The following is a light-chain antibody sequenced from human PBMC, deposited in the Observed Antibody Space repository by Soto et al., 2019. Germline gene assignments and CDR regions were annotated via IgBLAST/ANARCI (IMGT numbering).Light chain of an antibody. V-gene: IGKV3-11*01. CDR2: DAS. Sequence: EIVLTQSPGTLSLSPGERATLSCRANQNINTYIAWYQQKPGQAPRLLIYDASNRATGIPARFSGSGSGTGLPPPISRLEPEDFALYYCQHRDNGPPGGTFGGGTKVEIK. J-gene: IGKJ4*01. CDR3: QHRDNGPPGGT. CDR1: QNINTY.